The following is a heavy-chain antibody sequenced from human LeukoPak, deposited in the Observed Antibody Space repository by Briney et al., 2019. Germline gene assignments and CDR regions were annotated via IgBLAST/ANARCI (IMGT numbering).Heavy chain of an antibody. CDR2: IYHSGST. D-gene: IGHD2-21*01. V-gene: IGHV4-38-2*02. Sequence: PSETLSLTCTVSGFSIISGYYWGWIRQPPGKGLEWIGSIYHSGSTYYNPSLKSRVTISVDTSKNQFSLKLSSVTAADTAVYYCARPGGDYIWGQGTLVTVSS. J-gene: IGHJ4*02. CDR1: GFSIISGYY. CDR3: ARPGGDYI.